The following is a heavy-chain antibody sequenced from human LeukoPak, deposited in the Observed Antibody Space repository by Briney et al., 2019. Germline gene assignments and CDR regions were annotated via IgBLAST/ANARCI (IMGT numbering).Heavy chain of an antibody. D-gene: IGHD6-19*01. CDR3: ARDLAVAGTGDY. Sequence: ASVEVSCKASGGTFSSYAISWVRQAPGQGLEWMGRIIPILGIANYAQKFQGRVTITADKSTSTAYMELSSLRSEDTAVYYCARDLAVAGTGDYWGQGTLVTVSS. V-gene: IGHV1-69*04. J-gene: IGHJ4*02. CDR2: IIPILGIA. CDR1: GGTFSSYA.